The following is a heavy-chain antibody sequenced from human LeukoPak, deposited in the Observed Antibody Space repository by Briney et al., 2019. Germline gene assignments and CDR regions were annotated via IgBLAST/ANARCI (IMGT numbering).Heavy chain of an antibody. J-gene: IGHJ5*02. D-gene: IGHD3-10*01. CDR2: MNPNSGNT. CDR1: GYTFTSYD. Sequence: ASVKVSCKASGYTFTSYDINWVRQATEQGLEWMGWMNPNSGNTGYAQKFQGRVTMTRNTSISTAYMELSSLRSEDTAVYYCARDSRAGNWFDPWGQGTLVTVSS. CDR3: ARDSRAGNWFDP. V-gene: IGHV1-8*01.